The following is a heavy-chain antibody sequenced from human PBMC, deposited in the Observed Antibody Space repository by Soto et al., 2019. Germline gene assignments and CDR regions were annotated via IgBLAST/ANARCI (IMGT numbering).Heavy chain of an antibody. CDR2: IIPIFGTA. CDR3: ARGVGYCGGDCYYYGMDV. V-gene: IGHV1-69*01. J-gene: IGHJ6*02. D-gene: IGHD2-21*01. Sequence: QVQLVQSGAEVKKPGSSVKVSCKASGGTFSSYAISWVRQAPGQGLEWMGGIIPIFGTANYAQKFQGRVTITADESTSKAYMELSSLRSEDTAVYYCARGVGYCGGDCYYYGMDVWGQGTTVTVSS. CDR1: GGTFSSYA.